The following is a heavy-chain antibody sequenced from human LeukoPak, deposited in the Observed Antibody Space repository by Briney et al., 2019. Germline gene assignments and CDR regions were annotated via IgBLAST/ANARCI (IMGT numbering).Heavy chain of an antibody. CDR2: IYYSGST. CDR3: ARGEDCSSTSCYPTTLDY. CDR1: GGSLSSYY. Sequence: SETLSLTCTVSGGSLSSYYWSWIRQPPGKGLEWIGYIYYSGSTNYNPSLKSRVTISVDTSKNQFSLKLSSVTAADTAVYYCARGEDCSSTSCYPTTLDYWGQGTLVTVSS. J-gene: IGHJ4*02. V-gene: IGHV4-59*08. D-gene: IGHD2-2*01.